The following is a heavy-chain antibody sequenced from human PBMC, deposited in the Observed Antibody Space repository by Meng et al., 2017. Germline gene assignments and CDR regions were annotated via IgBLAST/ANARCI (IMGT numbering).Heavy chain of an antibody. D-gene: IGHD5-12*01. Sequence: QVRRVQYGAEVKKPVSSWKVSFKSSGYTFTSYDINWVRQANGKGLEWMGWRNPNSGNTDYAQKCQGRVTMTRNTSINTAYMELSSLRSDDTAVYFCARANTDSGYDYGYWGQGTLVTVSS. J-gene: IGHJ4*02. CDR3: ARANTDSGYDYGY. V-gene: IGHV1-8*01. CDR2: RNPNSGNT. CDR1: GYTFTSYD.